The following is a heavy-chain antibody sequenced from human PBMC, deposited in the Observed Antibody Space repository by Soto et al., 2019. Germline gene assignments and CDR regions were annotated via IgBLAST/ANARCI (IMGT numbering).Heavy chain of an antibody. D-gene: IGHD3-22*01. V-gene: IGHV1-58*01. Sequence: SVKVSCKASGFTFTSSAVQWVRQARGQRLEWIGWIVVGSGNTNYAQRFQERVTITRDMSTSTAYMELSSLRSEDTAVYYCAADPYYYDSSGPYYFDYWGQGTLVTVSS. CDR3: AADPYYYDSSGPYYFDY. CDR1: GFTFTSSA. CDR2: IVVGSGNT. J-gene: IGHJ4*02.